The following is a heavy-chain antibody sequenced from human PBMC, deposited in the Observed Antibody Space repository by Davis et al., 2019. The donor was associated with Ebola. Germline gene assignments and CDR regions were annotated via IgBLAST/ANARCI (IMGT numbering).Heavy chain of an antibody. CDR3: ARDAPYYDFWSGYYSS. V-gene: IGHV3-30*03. D-gene: IGHD3-3*01. Sequence: GESLKISCAASGFTFSTHGMHWVRQAPGKGLEWVAVILNDGINKYYADSVMGRFTISRDNSKNTLYLQMNSLRTEDTAVYYCARDAPYYDFWSGYYSSWGQGTLVTVSS. CDR1: GFTFSTHG. J-gene: IGHJ4*02. CDR2: ILNDGINK.